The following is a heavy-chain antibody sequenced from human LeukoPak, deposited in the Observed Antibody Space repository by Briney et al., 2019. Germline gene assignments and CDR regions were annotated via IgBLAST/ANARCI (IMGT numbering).Heavy chain of an antibody. V-gene: IGHV4-39*07. J-gene: IGHJ6*03. D-gene: IGHD2-2*02. CDR3: ARLYGGSYYYYYYMDV. CDR2: IYYSGST. Sequence: PSETLSLTCTVSGGSISSSSYYWGWIRQPPGKGLEWIGSIYYSGSTYYNPSLKSRVTISVDTSKNQFSLKLSSVTAADTAVYYCARLYGGSYYYYYYMDVWGKGTTVTISS. CDR1: GGSISSSSYY.